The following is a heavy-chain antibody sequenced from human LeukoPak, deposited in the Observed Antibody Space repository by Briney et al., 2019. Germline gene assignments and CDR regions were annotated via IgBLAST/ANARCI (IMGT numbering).Heavy chain of an antibody. Sequence: ASVKVSCKASGYTFTSYGFSWVRQAPGQGLEWMGWISAFNGNTNYAQNLQGRVTMTTDTSTTTAYMELRSLRSDDTAVYYCARDMAVAGEPDYWGQGTLVTVSS. CDR1: GYTFTSYG. CDR3: ARDMAVAGEPDY. J-gene: IGHJ4*02. D-gene: IGHD6-19*01. CDR2: ISAFNGNT. V-gene: IGHV1-18*01.